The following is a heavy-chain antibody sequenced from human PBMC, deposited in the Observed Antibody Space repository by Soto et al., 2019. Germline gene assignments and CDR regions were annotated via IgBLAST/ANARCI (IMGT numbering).Heavy chain of an antibody. CDR1: GYTFTSYG. J-gene: IGHJ5*02. CDR2: ISAYNGNT. Sequence: ASVKVSCKASGYTFTSYGISWVRQAPGQGLEWMGWISAYNGNTNYAQKLQGRVTMTTDTSTSTAYMELRSLRSDDTAVYYCARTYCSSTSCYSGNNWFDPWGHGTLVTVSS. CDR3: ARTYCSSTSCYSGNNWFDP. D-gene: IGHD2-2*02. V-gene: IGHV1-18*01.